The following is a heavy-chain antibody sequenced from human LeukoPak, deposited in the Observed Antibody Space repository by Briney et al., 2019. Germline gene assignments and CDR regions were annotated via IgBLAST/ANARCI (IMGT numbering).Heavy chain of an antibody. CDR2: INHSGST. J-gene: IGHJ4*02. CDR1: GGSFNAYY. D-gene: IGHD1-1*01. V-gene: IGHV4-34*01. CDR3: ARATVQLERRPFDY. Sequence: PSETLSLTCAVYGGSFNAYYWSWIRQPPGKGLEWIGEINHSGSTNYNSSLKSRVTISVDTSKNQFSLKLSSVTAADTAIYYCARATVQLERRPFDYWGQGTLVTVSS.